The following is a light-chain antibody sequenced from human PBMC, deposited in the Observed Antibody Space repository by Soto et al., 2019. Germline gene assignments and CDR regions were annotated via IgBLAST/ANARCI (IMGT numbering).Light chain of an antibody. Sequence: ESVLTQSPATLSLSPGERATLSCRASPSVSNSLAWYQHKPGQAPRLLIYDASNRATGVPTRFSGSGSGTDFTLTIGSLEPEDFAVYYCQQRNKWPPVTFGGGTRVEIK. CDR3: QQRNKWPPVT. CDR1: PSVSNS. CDR2: DAS. J-gene: IGKJ4*01. V-gene: IGKV3-11*01.